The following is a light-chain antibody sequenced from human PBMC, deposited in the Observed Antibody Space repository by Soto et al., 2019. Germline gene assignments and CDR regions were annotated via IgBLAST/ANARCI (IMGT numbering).Light chain of an antibody. CDR1: SSNIGAGYD. V-gene: IGLV1-40*01. CDR3: QSYDSSLSGWV. Sequence: QSVLTQPPSESGAPGQRVTISCTESSSNIGAGYDVHWYQQLPGTAPKLLIYGNSNRPSGVPDRFSGSKSGTSASLAITGLQAEDEADYYCQSYDSSLSGWVFGGVTKLTVL. CDR2: GNS. J-gene: IGLJ3*02.